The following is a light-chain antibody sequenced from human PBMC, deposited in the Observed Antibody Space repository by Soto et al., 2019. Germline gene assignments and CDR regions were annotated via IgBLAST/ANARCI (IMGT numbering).Light chain of an antibody. J-gene: IGKJ1*01. CDR2: EVS. Sequence: IVLTKSPATLALSPGEKATLSCRASQRIIGYLGWYQQEPGHSPRLLIYEVSNTATGTTVRFRGSGSGTVYTLTITNLEPEDFAIYYCQQRSNWPWTFGQGTKV. V-gene: IGKV3-11*01. CDR1: QRIIGY. CDR3: QQRSNWPWT.